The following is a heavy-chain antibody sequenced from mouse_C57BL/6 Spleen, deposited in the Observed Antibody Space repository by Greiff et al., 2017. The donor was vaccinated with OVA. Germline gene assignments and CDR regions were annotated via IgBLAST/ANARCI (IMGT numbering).Heavy chain of an antibody. CDR3: AKGISHDSSGDFDG. V-gene: IGHV1-64*01. D-gene: IGHD3-2*02. Sequence: QVQLQQPGAELVKPGASVKLSCKASGYTFTSYWMHWVKQRPGQGLEWIGMIHPNSGSTNYNEKFKSKATLTVDTSSSTAYLQLSSLTSEDSAVYYGAKGISHDSSGDFDGWGTGTTVTVAS. J-gene: IGHJ1*03. CDR1: GYTFTSYW. CDR2: IHPNSGST.